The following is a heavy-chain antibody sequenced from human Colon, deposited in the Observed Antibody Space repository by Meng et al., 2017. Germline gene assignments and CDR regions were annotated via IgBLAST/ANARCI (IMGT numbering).Heavy chain of an antibody. Sequence: QVQLVQSGAEVKKPGASVKLPCKASGYTFTTYGISWMRQAPGQGLEWMGWISTYDDNTNYVEKFRGRVTMTKDTSTNTAYMELRSLRSDDTAVYYCARDNPGDYVWDYWGQGTLVTVSS. CDR3: ARDNPGDYVWDY. V-gene: IGHV1-18*01. CDR1: GYTFTTYG. D-gene: IGHD4-17*01. J-gene: IGHJ4*02. CDR2: ISTYDDNT.